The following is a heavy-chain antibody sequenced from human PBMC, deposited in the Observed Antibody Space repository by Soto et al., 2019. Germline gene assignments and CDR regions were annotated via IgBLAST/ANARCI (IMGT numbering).Heavy chain of an antibody. CDR1: GFTVSSNY. V-gene: IGHV3-66*01. Sequence: EVQLVESGGGLVQPGGSLRLSCAASGFTVSSNYMSWVRQAPGEGLEWVSVIYSGGSTYYADSVKGRFTISRDNSKNTLYLQMNSLRAEDTAVYYCARGRRARGYYYMDVWGKGTTVTVSS. CDR2: IYSGGST. CDR3: ARGRRARGYYYMDV. J-gene: IGHJ6*03. D-gene: IGHD3-10*01.